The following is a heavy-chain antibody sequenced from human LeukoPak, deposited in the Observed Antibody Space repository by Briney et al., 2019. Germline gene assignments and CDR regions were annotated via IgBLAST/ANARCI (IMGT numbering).Heavy chain of an antibody. CDR1: GGTFSSYT. J-gene: IGHJ5*02. CDR3: ARDLNDFWSGNNWFDP. D-gene: IGHD3-3*01. V-gene: IGHV1-69*04. CDR2: IIPILGIA. Sequence: SVKVSCKASGGTFSSYTIRWVRQAPGQGLEWMGRIIPILGIANYAQKFQGRVTITADKSTSTAYMELSSLRSEETAVYYCARDLNDFWSGNNWFDPWGQGTRVTVSS.